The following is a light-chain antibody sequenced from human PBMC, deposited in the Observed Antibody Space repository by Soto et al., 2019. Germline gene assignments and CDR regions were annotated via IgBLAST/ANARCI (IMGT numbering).Light chain of an antibody. Sequence: DIVMTQSPDSLAVSLGERATINCKSSQSVLYSPNNKNYLAWYQQKPGQPPKLLIYWASTRESGAPDRFSGSGSGTDFTLTISSLQAEDVAVYYCQQYYSTLSWTFGQGTKVEIK. CDR3: QQYYSTLSWT. CDR1: QSVLYSPNNKNY. CDR2: WAS. J-gene: IGKJ1*01. V-gene: IGKV4-1*01.